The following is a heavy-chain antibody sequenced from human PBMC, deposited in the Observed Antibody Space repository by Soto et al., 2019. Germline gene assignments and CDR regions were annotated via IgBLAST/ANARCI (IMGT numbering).Heavy chain of an antibody. CDR1: GGSISSDNYF. D-gene: IGHD2-21*02. V-gene: IGHV4-30-4*01. CDR3: ARASQGDFLDS. CDR2: IYYSGST. J-gene: IGHJ4*02. Sequence: QVQLQESGPGLVKPSQTLSLTCTVSGGSISSDNYFWSWIRQPPGKGLEWIGYIYYSGSTYYNSSLKSRVTISIDTSKNQFSLELSSVTAADTAVYSCARASQGDFLDSWGQGTLVTVSS.